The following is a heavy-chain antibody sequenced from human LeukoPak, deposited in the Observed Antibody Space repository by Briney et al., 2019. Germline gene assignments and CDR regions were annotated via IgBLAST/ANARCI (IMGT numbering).Heavy chain of an antibody. CDR2: INHSGST. D-gene: IGHD3-3*01. V-gene: IGHV4-34*01. Sequence: SETLSLTCAVYGGSFSGYYWSGIRQPPGKGLEWIGEINHSGSTNYNPSLKSRVTISVDTSKNQFSLKLSSVTAADTAVYYCARGLTYYDFWSGYVIDYFDYWGQGTLVTVSS. J-gene: IGHJ4*02. CDR3: ARGLTYYDFWSGYVIDYFDY. CDR1: GGSFSGYY.